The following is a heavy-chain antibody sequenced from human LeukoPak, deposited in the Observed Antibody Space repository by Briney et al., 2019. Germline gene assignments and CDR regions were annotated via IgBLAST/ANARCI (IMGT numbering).Heavy chain of an antibody. CDR3: ARSFYDYSGPXWFDX. D-gene: IGHD3-16*01. J-gene: IGHJ5*02. V-gene: IGHV3-21*01. CDR1: GFTFSDYP. Sequence: GGSLRLSCAASGFTFSDYPMNWVRQAPAKGLEWVSPISGTSDYIYYADSVKGRFTISRDNAKNSLYLQMNSLRAEDTALYYCARSFYDYSGPXWFDXXGQGXLVT. CDR2: ISGTSDYI.